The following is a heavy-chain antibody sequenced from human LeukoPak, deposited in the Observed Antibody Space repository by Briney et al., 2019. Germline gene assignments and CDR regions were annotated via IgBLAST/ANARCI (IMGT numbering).Heavy chain of an antibody. CDR3: ARDIRVSRTVRGPYNWFDP. CDR2: IYYSGST. Sequence: SETLSLTCTVSGGSISSYYWSWIRQPPGKGLEWIGYIYYSGSTYYNPSLKSRVTISVDTSQNQFSLKVNSVTAADTAVYYCARDIRVSRTVRGPYNWFDPWGQGTLVTVSS. CDR1: GGSISSYY. J-gene: IGHJ5*02. V-gene: IGHV4-59*12. D-gene: IGHD3-10*01.